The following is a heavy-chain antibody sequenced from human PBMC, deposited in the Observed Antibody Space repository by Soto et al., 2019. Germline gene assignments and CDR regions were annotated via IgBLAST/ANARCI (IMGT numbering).Heavy chain of an antibody. Sequence: SGPPLVNPTPTLTLTCSFCGVSLSTSGGGGGWIRQPPGKPLEWLALNSWDDDKRYSPSLKSRLTITKDTSNNQVVLTMTNMDPVDTATYYCAHRPGRGAAFDIWGQGTMVTVSS. CDR2: NSWDDDK. CDR1: GVSLSTSGGG. D-gene: IGHD3-10*01. J-gene: IGHJ3*02. V-gene: IGHV2-5*02. CDR3: AHRPGRGAAFDI.